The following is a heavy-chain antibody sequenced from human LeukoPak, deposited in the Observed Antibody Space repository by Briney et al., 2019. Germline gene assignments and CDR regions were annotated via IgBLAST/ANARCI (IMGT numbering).Heavy chain of an antibody. CDR2: IRSKAYGGTT. D-gene: IGHD6-13*01. CDR1: GFTFGDYA. Sequence: PGGSLRLSCTAFGFTFGDYAMSWFRQAPGKGLEWVGFIRSKAYGGTTEYAASVKGRFTISRDDSKSIAYLQMNSLKTEDTAVYYCTRTPLAPRVYPDYWGQGTLVTVSS. CDR3: TRTPLAPRVYPDY. J-gene: IGHJ4*02. V-gene: IGHV3-49*03.